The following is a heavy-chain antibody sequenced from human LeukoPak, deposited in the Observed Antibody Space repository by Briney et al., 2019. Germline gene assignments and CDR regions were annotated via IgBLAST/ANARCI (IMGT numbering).Heavy chain of an antibody. J-gene: IGHJ6*02. V-gene: IGHV3-30*04. CDR1: GFTFSSYA. CDR2: ISYDGSNK. Sequence: GRSLRLSCAASGFTFSSYAMHWVRQAPGKGLEWVAVISYDGSNKYYADSVKGRFTISRDNSKNTLYLQMNSLRAEDTAVYYCARGQVEGWLPNYYYYYGMDVWGQGTTVTVSS. CDR3: ARGQVEGWLPNYYYYYGMDV. D-gene: IGHD3-9*01.